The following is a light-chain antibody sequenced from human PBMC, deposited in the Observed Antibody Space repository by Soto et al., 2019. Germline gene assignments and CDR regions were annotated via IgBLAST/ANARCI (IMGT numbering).Light chain of an antibody. Sequence: EIVMTQSPATLSVSPGERVTLSCRASQSVGSSLAWYQQKPGQAPRLLIYGTSTRATAIPARFSGSGSGTEFTLTISSLQSEDFAVYYCQQYNNWPRTFGQGTKVEIK. CDR3: QQYNNWPRT. CDR1: QSVGSS. J-gene: IGKJ1*01. V-gene: IGKV3-15*01. CDR2: GTS.